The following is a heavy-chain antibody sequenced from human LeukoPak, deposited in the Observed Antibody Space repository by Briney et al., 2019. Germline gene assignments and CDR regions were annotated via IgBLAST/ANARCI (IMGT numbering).Heavy chain of an antibody. V-gene: IGHV1-8*02. D-gene: IGHD4-11*01. CDR3: AGHRSDYSGIWFDP. CDR1: GYTFTGYY. Sequence: GASVKVSCKASGYTFTGYYMHWVRQAPGQGLEWMGWMNPNSGNTGYAQKFQGRVTMTRNTSISTAYMELSSLRFEDTAVYYCAGHRSDYSGIWFDPWGQGTLVTVSS. J-gene: IGHJ5*02. CDR2: MNPNSGNT.